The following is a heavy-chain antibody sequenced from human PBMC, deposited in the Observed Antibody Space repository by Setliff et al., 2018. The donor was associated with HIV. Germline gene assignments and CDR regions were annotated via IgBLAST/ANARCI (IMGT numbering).Heavy chain of an antibody. D-gene: IGHD4-4*01. CDR1: GGSLSGYY. CDR2: INHSGST. V-gene: IGHV4-34*01. CDR3: ARGRMATVLIRNWIDP. J-gene: IGHJ5*02. Sequence: PSETLSLTCAVYGGSLSGYYWTWIRQPPGKGLEWIGEINHSGSTNYNPSLKSRVTISIDTSKNQFSLKPSSVTAADTAMYYCARGRMATVLIRNWIDPWGQGSLVTVSS.